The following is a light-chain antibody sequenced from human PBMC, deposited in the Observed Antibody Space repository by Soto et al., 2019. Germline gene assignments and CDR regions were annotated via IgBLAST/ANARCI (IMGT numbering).Light chain of an antibody. CDR2: AAA. J-gene: IGKJ2*01. V-gene: IGKV3-20*01. CDR3: QQYGDSPPT. CDR1: QSVSSAF. Sequence: IVLTQSPGTLSLSPGERATLSCRASQSVSSAFFAWYQQKPGQPLRLLIYAAASRATGIPDRFSGSGSATDFTLTISRLEPEDFAVYYCQQYGDSPPTFGRGTKVE.